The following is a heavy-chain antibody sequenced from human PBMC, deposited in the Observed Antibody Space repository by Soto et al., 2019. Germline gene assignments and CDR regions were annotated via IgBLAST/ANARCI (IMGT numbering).Heavy chain of an antibody. Sequence: QVQLQESGPGLVKPSGTLSLTCAVSGGSISSSNWWSWVRQPPGKGLECIGAILQSGSTNYNPSLSGRFTIPVYESKNQFSLRLRSVTAADTAVYYCANKEGGPKVRESFHPWDQGTLVTVSS. D-gene: IGHD1-26*01. CDR1: GGSISSSNW. J-gene: IGHJ1*01. V-gene: IGHV4-4*02. CDR3: ANKEGGPKVRESFHP. CDR2: ILQSGST.